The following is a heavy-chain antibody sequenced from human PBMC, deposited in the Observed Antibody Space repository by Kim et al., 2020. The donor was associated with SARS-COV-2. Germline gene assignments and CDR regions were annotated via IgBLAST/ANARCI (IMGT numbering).Heavy chain of an antibody. Sequence: GGSLRLSCAASGFTFSSYAMSWVRQAPGMGLEWVSSISRSVAKTYYTESVKGRFTISRDNSKNTLYLQMNSLRAGDTAVYYCAKKSDYYDTSGYLPLDYWGQGTLVTVSS. D-gene: IGHD3-22*01. CDR3: AKKSDYYDTSGYLPLDY. CDR2: ISRSVAKT. V-gene: IGHV3-23*01. CDR1: GFTFSSYA. J-gene: IGHJ4*02.